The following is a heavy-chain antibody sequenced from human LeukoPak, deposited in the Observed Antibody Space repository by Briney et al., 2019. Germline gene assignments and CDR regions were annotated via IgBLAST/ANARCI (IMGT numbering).Heavy chain of an antibody. D-gene: IGHD3-3*01. CDR1: GGTFSTYS. J-gene: IGHJ6*03. Sequence: GSSVKVSCKPSGGTFSTYSISWVRQAPGQGPEWMGRSIPMLNAVNYAQRFQGRVTITADKSTDAAYMEVSSLRFEDTAVYYCARVRWSRLFGVEFYYYYMDVWGKGTTVTVSS. CDR2: SIPMLNAV. CDR3: ARVRWSRLFGVEFYYYYMDV. V-gene: IGHV1-69*08.